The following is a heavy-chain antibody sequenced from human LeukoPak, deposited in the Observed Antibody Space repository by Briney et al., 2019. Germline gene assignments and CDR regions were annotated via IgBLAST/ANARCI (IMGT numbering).Heavy chain of an antibody. CDR2: FDPEDGET. J-gene: IGHJ6*02. V-gene: IGHV1-24*01. CDR3: ATADIVVVPAAIRYYYYGMDV. Sequence: ASVKVSCMVSGYTLTELSMHWVRQAPGKGLEWMGGFDPEDGETIYAQKFQGRVTMTEDTSTDTAYMELSSLRSEDTAVYYCATADIVVVPAAIRYYYYGMDVWGQGTTVTVSS. CDR1: GYTLTELS. D-gene: IGHD2-2*02.